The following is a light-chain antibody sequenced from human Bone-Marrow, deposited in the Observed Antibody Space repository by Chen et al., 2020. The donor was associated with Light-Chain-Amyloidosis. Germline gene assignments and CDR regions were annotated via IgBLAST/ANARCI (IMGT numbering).Light chain of an antibody. CDR1: QSINYK. V-gene: IGKV3-15*01. CDR2: GAS. Sequence: EIVMTQSPATLSVSPGERATLSCRASQSINYKLAWYQHKPGQAPRLLIYGASTRATGIPARFSGSGSGTEFTHTISSMESEDVAIYYCQQYNNWPGTFGPGTKVDIK. J-gene: IGKJ3*01. CDR3: QQYNNWPGT.